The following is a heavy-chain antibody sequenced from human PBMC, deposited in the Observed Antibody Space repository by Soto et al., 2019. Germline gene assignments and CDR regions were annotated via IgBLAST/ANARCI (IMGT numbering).Heavy chain of an antibody. CDR1: GFTFSDYN. V-gene: IGHV3-21*01. D-gene: IGHD4-17*01. J-gene: IGHJ4*02. CDR2: VSSSSSYI. Sequence: VGSLRLSCAASGFTFSDYNMNWVRQAPGKGLEWVSSVSSSSSYIYYADSVKGRFTISRDNAKNSLYLQMNGLRPEDTAVYYCARALSPTTVTLSVSDYWGPGALVTVSS. CDR3: ARALSPTTVTLSVSDY.